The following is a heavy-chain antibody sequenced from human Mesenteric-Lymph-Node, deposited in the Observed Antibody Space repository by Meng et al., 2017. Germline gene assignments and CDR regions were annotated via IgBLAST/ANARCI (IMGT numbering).Heavy chain of an antibody. V-gene: IGHV3-74*03. Sequence: GESLNISCAASEFTFSSYNMHWVRQTPGEGLVWVSRIDTDASSTTYPDPVKGRFTISRDDAKNTVYLQRNSLRAEDRAVYYCARDTNWVIFGHWGQGTLVTGAS. J-gene: IGHJ4*02. CDR3: ARDTNWVIFGH. CDR1: EFTFSSYN. CDR2: IDTDASST. D-gene: IGHD2-8*01.